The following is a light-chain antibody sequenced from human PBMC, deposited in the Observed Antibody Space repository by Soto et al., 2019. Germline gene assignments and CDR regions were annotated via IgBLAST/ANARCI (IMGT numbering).Light chain of an antibody. J-gene: IGKJ1*01. V-gene: IGKV3-20*01. CDR2: DVF. CDR1: QSVSAR. Sequence: EIVLTQSPDTLSLSPGARATLSCRASQSVSARLAWYKHNPGQPPRLLISDVFNRASGVAERFSGSGSETDFTLIIRRLEPEDSALYYCQHYQGGHPIAFGQGTKVDI. CDR3: QHYQGGHPIA.